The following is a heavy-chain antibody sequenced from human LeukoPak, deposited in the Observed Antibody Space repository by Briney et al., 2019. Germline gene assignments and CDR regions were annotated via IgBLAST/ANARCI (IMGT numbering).Heavy chain of an antibody. CDR3: ARDDWEYSSGWPNY. V-gene: IGHV3-23*01. Sequence: GGSLRLSCAASGFTFSSYAMSWVRQAPGKGLEWVSAISGSGGSTYYADSVKGRFTISRDNSKNTLYLQMNSLRAEDTAVYYCARDDWEYSSGWPNYWGQGTLVTVSS. CDR1: GFTFSSYA. CDR2: ISGSGGST. J-gene: IGHJ4*02. D-gene: IGHD6-19*01.